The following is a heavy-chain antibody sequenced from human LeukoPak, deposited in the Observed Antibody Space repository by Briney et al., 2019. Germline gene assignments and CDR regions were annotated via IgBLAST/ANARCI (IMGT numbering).Heavy chain of an antibody. CDR1: GGTFSSYA. CDR2: INPSGGST. Sequence: GSSVKVSCKASGGTFSSYAISWVRQAPGQGLEWMGLINPSGGSTTYAQKFQGRVTVTRDTSTSTVYMELSSLRSEDTAVYYCARYGLVATSVLCFQYWGQGTLVTVSS. D-gene: IGHD6-19*01. CDR3: ARYGLVATSVLCFQY. J-gene: IGHJ1*01. V-gene: IGHV1-46*01.